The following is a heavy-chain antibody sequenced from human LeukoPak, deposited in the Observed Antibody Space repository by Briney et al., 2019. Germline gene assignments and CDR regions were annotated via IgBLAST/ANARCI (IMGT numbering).Heavy chain of an antibody. D-gene: IGHD3-10*01. CDR3: ARVRYYGSGFYYYYMDV. V-gene: IGHV3-48*01. CDR2: IDTSSATI. Sequence: PGGSLRLSWATSGFAFSNCRMKWVRQAPGKGLEWLSYIDTSSATIYYADSVKGRFTISRDNAKNSLSLQMNSLRVEDTAVYYCARVRYYGSGFYYYYMDVWGKGTTVTVSS. CDR1: GFAFSNCR. J-gene: IGHJ6*03.